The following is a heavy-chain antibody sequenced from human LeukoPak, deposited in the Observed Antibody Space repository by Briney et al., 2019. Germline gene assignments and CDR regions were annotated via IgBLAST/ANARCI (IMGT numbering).Heavy chain of an antibody. J-gene: IGHJ4*01. D-gene: IGHD2-8*01. CDR1: GFGFSDSY. CDR2: ISGSGSDM. Sequence: GGSLRLSCVVSGFGFSDSYMTWIRQTPGKGLEWLAYISGSGSDMYYADSVKGRFTISRDNAKNSLYLQMNSLRPDDTALYYCSTDPRLLIYWGHGTLVTVSS. CDR3: STDPRLLIY. V-gene: IGHV3-11*01.